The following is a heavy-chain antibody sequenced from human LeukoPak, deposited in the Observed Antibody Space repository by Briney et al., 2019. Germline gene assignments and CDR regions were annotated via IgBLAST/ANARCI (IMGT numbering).Heavy chain of an antibody. J-gene: IGHJ4*02. CDR2: IYYSGST. D-gene: IGHD3-3*01. V-gene: IGHV4-59*11. CDR3: ARGSSTYYDSWSGYYHFDY. Sequence: SETLSLTCTVSGGSISSHYWSWIRQPPGKGLEWIGYIYYSGSTNYNPSLKSRVTISVDTSKNQFSLKLSSVTAADTAVYYCARGSSTYYDSWSGYYHFDYWGQGTLVTVSS. CDR1: GGSISSHY.